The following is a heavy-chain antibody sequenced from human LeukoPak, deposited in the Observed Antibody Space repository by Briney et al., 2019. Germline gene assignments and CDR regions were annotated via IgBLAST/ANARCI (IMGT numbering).Heavy chain of an antibody. CDR2: LSGSGDNT. Sequence: GGSLRLSCAASGFTFSSYPMSWVRQAPGKGLEWVSALSGSGDNTYYADSVKGRFTISRDNSKNTLYLQMNSLRAEDTAVYYCAKAGDSSSSPLFLDWGQGTLVTVSS. V-gene: IGHV3-23*01. CDR1: GFTFSSYP. D-gene: IGHD6-6*01. J-gene: IGHJ4*02. CDR3: AKAGDSSSSPLFLD.